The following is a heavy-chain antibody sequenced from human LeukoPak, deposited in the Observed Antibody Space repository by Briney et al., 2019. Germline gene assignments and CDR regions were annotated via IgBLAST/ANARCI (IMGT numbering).Heavy chain of an antibody. CDR2: IKQDGSEK. V-gene: IGHV3-7*03. D-gene: IGHD3-22*01. CDR1: GFTFSSYW. Sequence: GGSLRLSCAASGFTFSSYWMSWVRQAPGKGLEWVANIKQDGSEKYYVDSVKGRFTISRDNAKNSLYLQMNSLRAEDTALYYCARDPYDSSGYYPFDYWGQGTLVTVSS. J-gene: IGHJ4*02. CDR3: ARDPYDSSGYYPFDY.